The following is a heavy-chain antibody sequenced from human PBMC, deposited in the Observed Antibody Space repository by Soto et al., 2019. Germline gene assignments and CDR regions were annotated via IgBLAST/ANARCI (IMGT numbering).Heavy chain of an antibody. CDR2: ISSSSSYT. Sequence: GGSLRLSCAASGFTFSDYYMSWIRQAPGKGLEWVSYISSSSSYTNYADSVKGRFTISRDNAKNSLYLQMNSLRAEDTAVYYCASQVVPAAGGWFDPWGQGTLVTVSS. D-gene: IGHD2-2*01. J-gene: IGHJ5*02. CDR1: GFTFSDYY. V-gene: IGHV3-11*03. CDR3: ASQVVPAAGGWFDP.